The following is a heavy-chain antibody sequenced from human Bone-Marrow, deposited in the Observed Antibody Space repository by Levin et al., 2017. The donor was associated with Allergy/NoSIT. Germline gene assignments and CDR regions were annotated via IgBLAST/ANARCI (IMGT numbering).Heavy chain of an antibody. D-gene: IGHD3-10*01. CDR1: GFAFSVHW. CDR3: VREYYASGDS. CDR2: ISQDGNKK. V-gene: IGHV3-7*01. J-gene: IGHJ5*01. Sequence: GESLKISCAASGFAFSVHWMGWVRQAPGKGLEWVASISQDGNKKYYVDSVQGRFTISKDNARNSLSLQVDSLRVEDTAVYYCVREYYASGDSWGQGTLAIVSS.